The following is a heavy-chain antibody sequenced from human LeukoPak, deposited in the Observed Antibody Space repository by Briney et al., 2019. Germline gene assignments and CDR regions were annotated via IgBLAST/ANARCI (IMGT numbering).Heavy chain of an antibody. Sequence: SETLSLTCAVSGYSISSGYYWGWIRQPPGKGLEWIGSMSHNRGTYYNPSLKSRVTISMDMSKNQFSLRLGSVTAADTAVYYCASYYASGVSAYNYYGMDVWGKGTTVTVSS. D-gene: IGHD3-10*01. J-gene: IGHJ6*04. CDR2: MSHNRGT. CDR3: ASYYASGVSAYNYYGMDV. V-gene: IGHV4-38-2*01. CDR1: GYSISSGYY.